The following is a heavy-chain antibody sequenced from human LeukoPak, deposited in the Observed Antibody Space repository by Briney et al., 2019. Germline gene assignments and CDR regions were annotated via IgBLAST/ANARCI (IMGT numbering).Heavy chain of an antibody. D-gene: IGHD1-26*01. CDR1: GFTFSSYW. V-gene: IGHV3-7*01. J-gene: IGHJ4*02. Sequence: PGGSLRLSCAASGFTFSSYWMSWVRQAPGKGLEGVANIKQDGSEKYYVDSVKGRFTISRDNAKNSLYLQMNSLRAEDTAVFYCAKLRVGAIDYWGQGTLVTVSS. CDR2: IKQDGSEK. CDR3: AKLRVGAIDY.